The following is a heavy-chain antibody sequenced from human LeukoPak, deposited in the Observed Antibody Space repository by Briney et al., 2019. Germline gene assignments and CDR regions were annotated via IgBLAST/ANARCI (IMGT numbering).Heavy chain of an antibody. CDR3: ARAASIVVVPAPAWEYFDY. D-gene: IGHD2-2*01. J-gene: IGHJ4*02. CDR2: ISAYNGNT. V-gene: IGHV1-18*01. Sequence: GASVKVSCKASGYTFTSYGISWVRQAPGQGLEWMGWISAYNGNTNYAQKLQGRVTMTTDTSTSTAYMELRSLRSDDTAVYYCARAASIVVVPAPAWEYFDYWGQGTLVTVSS. CDR1: GYTFTSYG.